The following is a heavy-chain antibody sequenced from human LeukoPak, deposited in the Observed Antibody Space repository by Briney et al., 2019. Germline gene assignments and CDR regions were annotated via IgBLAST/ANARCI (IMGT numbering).Heavy chain of an antibody. Sequence: PGGSLRLSCAGSGFIFNNYAMHWVRQPPGKGLGWVSGISWNSGSIDYADSVKGRFTISRDHAKNSLYLQMNSLRVEDTAFYYCAKDNRRHYTSGPNPDSLHWGQGALVTVSS. J-gene: IGHJ4*02. CDR2: ISWNSGSI. CDR1: GFIFNNYA. V-gene: IGHV3-9*01. CDR3: AKDNRRHYTSGPNPDSLH. D-gene: IGHD6-19*01.